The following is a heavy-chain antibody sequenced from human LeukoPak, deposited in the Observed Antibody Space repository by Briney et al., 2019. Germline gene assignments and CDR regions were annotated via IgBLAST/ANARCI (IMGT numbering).Heavy chain of an antibody. D-gene: IGHD3-10*01. J-gene: IGHJ5*02. CDR2: IYAADSDT. Sequence: GESLKISCKGSGYSFTSYWNGWVRQMPGKGLGWMGIIYAADSDTRYSPSFQGQVTISADNSISTAYLQWSSLKASDSAMYYCARTNYGSGSSYKGWFDPWGQGTLVTVSS. CDR1: GYSFTSYW. CDR3: ARTNYGSGSSYKGWFDP. V-gene: IGHV5-51*01.